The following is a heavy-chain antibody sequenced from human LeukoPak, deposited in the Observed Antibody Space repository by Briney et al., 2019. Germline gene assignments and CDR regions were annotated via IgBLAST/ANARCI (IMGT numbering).Heavy chain of an antibody. V-gene: IGHV1-69*05. D-gene: IGHD2-2*01. CDR2: IIPIFGTA. CDR3: ARTSIYCSSTSCRGDGYYYYYMDV. J-gene: IGHJ6*03. CDR1: GGTFSSYA. Sequence: GASVKVSCKASGGTFSSYAISWVRQAPGQGLEWMGGIIPIFGTANYAQKFQGRVTITTDESTSTAYMELSSLRSEDTAVYYCARTSIYCSSTSCRGDGYYYYYMDVWGKGTTVTVSS.